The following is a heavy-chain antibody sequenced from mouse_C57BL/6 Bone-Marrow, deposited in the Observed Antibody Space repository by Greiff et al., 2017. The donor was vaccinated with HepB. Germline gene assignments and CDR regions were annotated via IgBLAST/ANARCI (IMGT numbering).Heavy chain of an antibody. Sequence: QVQLQQSGAELLKPGASVKMSCKASGYTFTSYWMHWVKQRPGQGLEWIGNINPSNGGTNYNEKFKSKATLTVDKSSSTAYMQLSSLTSEDSAVYYCATSYDGYPAWFAYWGQGTLVTVSA. CDR3: ATSYDGYPAWFAY. J-gene: IGHJ3*01. V-gene: IGHV1-53*01. CDR2: INPSNGGT. D-gene: IGHD2-3*01. CDR1: GYTFTSYW.